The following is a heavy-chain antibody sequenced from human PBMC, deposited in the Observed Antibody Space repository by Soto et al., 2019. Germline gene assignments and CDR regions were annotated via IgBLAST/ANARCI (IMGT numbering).Heavy chain of an antibody. J-gene: IGHJ5*02. CDR2: ISGSGGST. CDR3: AKALNRGRTRSRDP. Sequence: PGGSLRLSCAASGFTFSSYAMSWVRQAPGKGLEWVSAISGSGGSTYYADSVKGRFTISRDNSKNTLYLQMNSLRAEDTAVYYCAKALNRGRTRSRDPWGQGTLVTVSS. CDR1: GFTFSSYA. D-gene: IGHD3-9*01. V-gene: IGHV3-23*01.